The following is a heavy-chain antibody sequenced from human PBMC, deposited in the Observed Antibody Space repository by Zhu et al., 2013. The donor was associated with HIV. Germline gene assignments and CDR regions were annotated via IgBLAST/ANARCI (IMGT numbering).Heavy chain of an antibody. CDR3: ARDRSSNFVPEPTDS. D-gene: IGHD4-4*01. Sequence: QVQLVQSGTELKMPGASVKVSCNTSGYTFNAYFIHWVRQARGQGLEWVGWINPNSGGTNYAQKFQGRVTLAIDSSTGTAYMDLRSLRSDDTAIYYCARDRSSNFVPEPTDSWGQGTLVTVSS. CDR2: INPNSGGT. CDR1: GYTFNAYF. J-gene: IGHJ5*01. V-gene: IGHV1-2*02.